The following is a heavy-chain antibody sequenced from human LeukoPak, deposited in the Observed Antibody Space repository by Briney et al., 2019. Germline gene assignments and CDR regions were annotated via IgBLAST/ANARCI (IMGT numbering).Heavy chain of an antibody. V-gene: IGHV3-23*01. Sequence: GGSLRLSCAASGFTFSSYAMSWVRQAPGRGLEWVSAISGSGGSTYYADSVKGRFTISRDNSKNTLYLQMNSLRAEDTAVYYCAKIFGVVIRYFDYWGQGTLVTVSS. CDR2: ISGSGGST. CDR3: AKIFGVVIRYFDY. J-gene: IGHJ4*02. CDR1: GFTFSSYA. D-gene: IGHD3-3*01.